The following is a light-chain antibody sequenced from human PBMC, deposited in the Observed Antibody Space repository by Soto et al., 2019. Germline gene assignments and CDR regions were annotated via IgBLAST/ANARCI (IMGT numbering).Light chain of an antibody. CDR1: QSVSSSY. J-gene: IGKJ2*01. Sequence: EIVLTQSPGTLSLSPGERATLSCRASQSVSSSYLAWYQQKPGQAPRLLLYGASSRATGIPDRFSGSASGTDFSLTISRLEPEDFAVYDCQQYGRSPYTFGQGTKLEIK. CDR3: QQYGRSPYT. CDR2: GAS. V-gene: IGKV3-20*01.